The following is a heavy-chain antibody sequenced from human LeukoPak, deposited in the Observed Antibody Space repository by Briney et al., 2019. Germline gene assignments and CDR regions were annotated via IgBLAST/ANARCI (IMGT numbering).Heavy chain of an antibody. D-gene: IGHD1-26*01. CDR3: ARERSGGSYYPY. Sequence: SVKVSCKASGGTFSSYAISWVRQAPGQGLEWMGGIIPIFGTANYAQKFQGRVTITADESTSTAYMELSSLRSEDTAVYYCARERSGGSYYPYWGRGTLVTVSS. V-gene: IGHV1-69*13. J-gene: IGHJ4*02. CDR2: IIPIFGTA. CDR1: GGTFSSYA.